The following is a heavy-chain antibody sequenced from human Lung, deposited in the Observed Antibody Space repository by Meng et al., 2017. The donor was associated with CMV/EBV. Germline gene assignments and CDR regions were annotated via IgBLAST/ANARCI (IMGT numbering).Heavy chain of an antibody. CDR3: ARFGEVIDY. V-gene: IGHV1-2*06. D-gene: IGHD3-10*01. CDR2: INPKSGAT. CDR1: GYTFTGYY. Sequence: QVQLVQSGAEVKKPGASVKVSCRTSGYTFTGYYTHWVRQAPEQGLEWMGRINPKSGATDYAQKFQGRVTLTRDTSINTAYMELNRLTSDDTAVYYCARFGEVIDYWGQGTLVTVSS. J-gene: IGHJ4*02.